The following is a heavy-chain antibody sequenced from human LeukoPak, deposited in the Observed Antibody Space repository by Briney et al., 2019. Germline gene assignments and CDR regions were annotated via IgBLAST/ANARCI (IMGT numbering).Heavy chain of an antibody. CDR3: AKDQRQLPDY. Sequence: PGGSLRLSCAASGFTFSSYGMHWVRQAPGKGLEGVAVISYDGSNKYYADSVKGRFTISRDNSKNTLYLQMNSLRAEDTAVYYCAKDQRQLPDYWGQGTLVTVSS. V-gene: IGHV3-30*18. CDR2: ISYDGSNK. CDR1: GFTFSSYG. J-gene: IGHJ4*02. D-gene: IGHD2-2*01.